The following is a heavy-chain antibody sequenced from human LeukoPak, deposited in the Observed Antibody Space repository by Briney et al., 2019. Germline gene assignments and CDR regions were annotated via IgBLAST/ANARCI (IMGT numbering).Heavy chain of an antibody. D-gene: IGHD4-17*01. Sequence: SETLSLTCTVSGGSISSGDYYWNWIRQPPGKGLEWIGYIYYSGSTYYNPSLKSRVTISVDTSKNQFSLKLSSVTAADTAVYYCASGPTVTTWFDYWGQGTLVTVSS. CDR1: GGSISSGDYY. V-gene: IGHV4-30-4*01. CDR3: ASGPTVTTWFDY. CDR2: IYYSGST. J-gene: IGHJ4*02.